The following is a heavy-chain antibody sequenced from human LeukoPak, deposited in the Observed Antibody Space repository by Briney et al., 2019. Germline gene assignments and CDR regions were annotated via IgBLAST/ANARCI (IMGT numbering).Heavy chain of an antibody. J-gene: IGHJ5*02. D-gene: IGHD3-22*01. Sequence: SETLSLTCTVSGGSISSYYWSWIRQPPGKGLEWIGYIYYSGSTNYNSSFKSRVTISIDTSKNQFSLRLSSVTAADTAVYYCAREEDSSGYGWFDPWGQGTLVTVSS. CDR3: AREEDSSGYGWFDP. CDR1: GGSISSYY. V-gene: IGHV4-59*01. CDR2: IYYSGST.